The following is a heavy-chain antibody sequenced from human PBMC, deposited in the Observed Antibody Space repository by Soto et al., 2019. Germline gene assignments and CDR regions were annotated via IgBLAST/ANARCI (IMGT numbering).Heavy chain of an antibody. CDR2: ISHLENT. CDR3: ARGHAPNWFDP. V-gene: IGHV4-30-2*06. Sequence: SETLSLTCTVSGASISYGGFSWSWIRQSPGKGLEWIGYISHLENTYLHPSFKSRLTMSIDRTRNQFSLKLSSVTAADMAVYYCARGHAPNWFDPWGQGTLVTVSS. J-gene: IGHJ5*02. CDR1: GASISYGGFS.